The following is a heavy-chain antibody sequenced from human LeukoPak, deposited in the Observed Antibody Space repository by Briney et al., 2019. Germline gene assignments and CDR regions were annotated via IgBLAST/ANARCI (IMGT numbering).Heavy chain of an antibody. CDR1: GGSISSNNYY. D-gene: IGHD3-10*01. CDR3: ASAADMVRGVVGAFDI. J-gene: IGHJ3*02. Sequence: SETLSLTCTVSGGSISSNNYYWGWIRQPPGKGLEWIGSIYYSGSTYYNASLKSRVTISVDTSKNQFSLKLSSVTAADTAVYYCASAADMVRGVVGAFDIWDHGTMVTVSS. CDR2: IYYSGST. V-gene: IGHV4-39*07.